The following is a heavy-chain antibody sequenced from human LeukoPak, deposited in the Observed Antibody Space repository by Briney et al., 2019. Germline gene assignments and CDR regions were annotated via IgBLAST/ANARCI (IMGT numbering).Heavy chain of an antibody. Sequence: GGSLRLSCAASGFTVSSNYMSWVRQAPGKGPEWVSVLHSGGSTYYADSVKGRFSISRDKSKNTLYLQMNSLRAEDTAVYYCARQVVLVAAFDYWGQGALVTVSS. CDR3: ARQVVLVAAFDY. J-gene: IGHJ4*02. V-gene: IGHV3-53*01. CDR2: LHSGGST. CDR1: GFTVSSNY. D-gene: IGHD2-2*01.